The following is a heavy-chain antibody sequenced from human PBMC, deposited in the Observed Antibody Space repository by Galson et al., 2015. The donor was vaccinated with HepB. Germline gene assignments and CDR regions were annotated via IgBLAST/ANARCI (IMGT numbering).Heavy chain of an antibody. D-gene: IGHD3-22*01. CDR2: IRGKAYGETT. V-gene: IGHV3-49*04. Sequence: SLRLSCAAFGFTFGDYAMSWVRQAPGKGLEWVGFIRGKAYGETTEYAASVKGRFTISRDYSKGIVYLQMNSLKTEDTAVYHCTGGSYYGSPSPRNYYYYYGLDVWGQGTAVTVSS. CDR1: GFTFGDYA. CDR3: TGGSYYGSPSPRNYYYYYGLDV. J-gene: IGHJ6*02.